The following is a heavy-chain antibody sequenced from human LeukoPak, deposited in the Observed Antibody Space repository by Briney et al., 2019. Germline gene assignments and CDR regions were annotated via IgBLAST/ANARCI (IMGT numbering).Heavy chain of an antibody. J-gene: IGHJ6*02. V-gene: IGHV3-23*01. CDR1: RFTFTSYA. Sequence: GGPLRLSCAASRFTFTSYAMSWVRQAPGRGLEWVSAISGSGDNTYYADSVKGRFTISRDNSKNTLYLQMNSLRAEDTAVYYCARDKDFWSGYGMDVWGQGTTVTVSS. CDR2: ISGSGDNT. CDR3: ARDKDFWSGYGMDV. D-gene: IGHD3-3*01.